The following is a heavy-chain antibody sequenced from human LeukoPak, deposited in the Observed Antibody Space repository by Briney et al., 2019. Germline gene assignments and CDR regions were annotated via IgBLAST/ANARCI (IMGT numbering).Heavy chain of an antibody. CDR1: GFTVSSNY. J-gene: IGHJ4*02. D-gene: IGHD6-6*01. Sequence: PGGSLRLSCAASGFTVSSNYMSWVRQAPGKGLEWVSVIYSGGSTYYADSVKGRFTISRDNSKNTLYLQMNSLRAEDTAVYYCAREKYSSSSGVGGLDYWGQGTLVTVSS. CDR3: AREKYSSSSGVGGLDY. V-gene: IGHV3-53*01. CDR2: IYSGGST.